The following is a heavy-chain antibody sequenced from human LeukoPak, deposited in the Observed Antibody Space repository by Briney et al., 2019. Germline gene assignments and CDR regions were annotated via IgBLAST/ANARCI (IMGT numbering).Heavy chain of an antibody. CDR1: GFIFSDSY. Sequence: GGSLRLSCAASGFIFSDSYLSWIRQAPGKGLEWVSYIRSSGTTIYYADSVKGRFTISRDNAKNSLYLQMNSLRAEDTAVYYCAKVASAGAWFDPWGQGTLVTVSS. CDR3: AKVASAGAWFDP. V-gene: IGHV3-11*04. D-gene: IGHD6-13*01. J-gene: IGHJ5*02. CDR2: IRSSGTTI.